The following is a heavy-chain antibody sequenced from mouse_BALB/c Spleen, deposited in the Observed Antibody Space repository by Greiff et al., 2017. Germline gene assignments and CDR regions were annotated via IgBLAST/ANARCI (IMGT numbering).Heavy chain of an antibody. V-gene: IGHV5-6-4*01. D-gene: IGHD4-1*01. CDR2: ISSGGSYT. J-gene: IGHJ2*01. CDR1: GFTFSSYT. Sequence: EVHLVESGGGLVKPGGSLKLSCAASGFTFSSYTMSWVRQTPEKRLEWVATISSGGSYTYYPDSVKGRFTISRDNAKNTLYLQMSSLKSEDTAMYYCTRDPKTGTDYWGQGTTLTVSS. CDR3: TRDPKTGTDY.